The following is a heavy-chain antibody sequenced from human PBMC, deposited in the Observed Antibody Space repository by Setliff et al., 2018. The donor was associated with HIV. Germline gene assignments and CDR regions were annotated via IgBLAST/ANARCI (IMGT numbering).Heavy chain of an antibody. CDR1: GGSFSGHY. D-gene: IGHD6-19*01. Sequence: SETLSLTCAVYGGSFSGHYWSWIRQSPGKGLEWIGEINHSGSTKYNPSLKSRVTISVDTSKNQFSLKLRSVTAADTAVYYCARGLGGWAVTFDYWSRGTLVTVSS. CDR2: INHSGST. CDR3: ARGLGGWAVTFDY. V-gene: IGHV4-34*01. J-gene: IGHJ4*02.